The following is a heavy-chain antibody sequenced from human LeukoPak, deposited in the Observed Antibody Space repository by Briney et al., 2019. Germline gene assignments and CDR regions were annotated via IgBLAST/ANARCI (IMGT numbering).Heavy chain of an antibody. J-gene: IGHJ4*02. V-gene: IGHV3-9*01. CDR2: ISWSSGSI. D-gene: IGHD6-19*01. Sequence: GRSLRLSCAASGFTFDDYAMHWVRQAPGKGLEWVSGISWSSGSIGYADSVKGRFTISRDNAKNSLYLQMNSLRAEDTALYYCAKDTGYSSGWYDYWGQGTLVTVSS. CDR1: GFTFDDYA. CDR3: AKDTGYSSGWYDY.